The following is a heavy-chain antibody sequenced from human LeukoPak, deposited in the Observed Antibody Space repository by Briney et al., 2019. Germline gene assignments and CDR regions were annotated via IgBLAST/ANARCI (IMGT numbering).Heavy chain of an antibody. CDR3: ATSIAVAGLQH. V-gene: IGHV3-53*01. J-gene: IGHJ1*01. Sequence: GGSLRLSCAASGFTFSSYAMSWVRQAPGKGLEWVSVIYSGGSTYYADSVKGRFTISRDNSKNTLYLQMNSLRAEDTAVYYCATSIAVAGLQHWGQGTLVTVSS. CDR1: GFTFSSYA. CDR2: IYSGGST. D-gene: IGHD6-19*01.